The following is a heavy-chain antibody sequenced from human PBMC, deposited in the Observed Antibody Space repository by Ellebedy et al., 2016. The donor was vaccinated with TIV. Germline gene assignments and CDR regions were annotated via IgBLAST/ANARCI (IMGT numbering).Heavy chain of an antibody. CDR2: IRSKAYGGTT. CDR1: GFTFGDYA. Sequence: PGGSLRLSCTASGFTFGDYAMSWFRQAPGKGLEWVGFIRSKAYGGTTEYAASVKGRFTISRDDSKSIAYMQMTSLKTEDTAVYYCTTNYDSSGYRFDPWGQGTLVTVSS. V-gene: IGHV3-49*03. J-gene: IGHJ5*02. CDR3: TTNYDSSGYRFDP. D-gene: IGHD3-22*01.